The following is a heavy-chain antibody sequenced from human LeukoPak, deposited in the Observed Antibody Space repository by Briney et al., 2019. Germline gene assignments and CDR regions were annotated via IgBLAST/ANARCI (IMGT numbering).Heavy chain of an antibody. Sequence: GASVKVSCKASGYTFTGYYMHWVRQAPGQGLEWMGWINPNSGGTNYAQKFQGRVTMTRDTSISTAYMELSRLRSDDTAVYYCATLIGWELLLVDAFDIWGQGTMVTVSS. J-gene: IGHJ3*02. CDR2: INPNSGGT. D-gene: IGHD1-26*01. CDR1: GYTFTGYY. V-gene: IGHV1-2*02. CDR3: ATLIGWELLLVDAFDI.